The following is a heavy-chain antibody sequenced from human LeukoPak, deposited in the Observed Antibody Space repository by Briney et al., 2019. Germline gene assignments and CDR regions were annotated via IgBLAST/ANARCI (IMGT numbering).Heavy chain of an antibody. Sequence: SETLSLTCTVSGGSISSYYWSWIRQPPGKGLEWIGYIYYSGSTNYNPSLKSRVTISVDTSKNQFSLKLSSVTAADTAVYYCARGAGLQDYWGQGTLVTVSS. CDR3: ARGAGLQDY. D-gene: IGHD5-24*01. CDR1: GGSISSYY. CDR2: IYYSGST. J-gene: IGHJ4*02. V-gene: IGHV4-59*01.